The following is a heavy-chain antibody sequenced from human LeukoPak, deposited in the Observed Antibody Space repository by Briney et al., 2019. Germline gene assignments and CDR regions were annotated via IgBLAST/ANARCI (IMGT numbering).Heavy chain of an antibody. CDR3: ATTVYYYDSSGYYSGYFDY. D-gene: IGHD3-22*01. Sequence: PGESLKISCKSSGYSFTSYWIGWVRQMPGKGLEWMGIIYPGDSDTRYSPSFQGQVTISADKSISTAYLQWSSLKASDTAMYYCATTVYYYDSSGYYSGYFDYWGQGTLVTVSS. CDR2: IYPGDSDT. J-gene: IGHJ4*02. V-gene: IGHV5-51*01. CDR1: GYSFTSYW.